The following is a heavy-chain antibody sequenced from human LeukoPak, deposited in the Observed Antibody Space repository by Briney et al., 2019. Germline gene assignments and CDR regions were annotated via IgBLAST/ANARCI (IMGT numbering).Heavy chain of an antibody. D-gene: IGHD3-10*01. CDR2: IYFSGGT. CDR1: GGSIGTSSYY. Sequence: SETLSLTCTVSGGSIGTSSYYWGWIRQPPGKGLEWIGTIYFSGGTFYNPSLKSRVTISLDTSKNQFSLKLSSVTAADTAVYYCARHKFSGSPLWWGQGTLVTVSS. CDR3: ARHKFSGSPLW. J-gene: IGHJ4*02. V-gene: IGHV4-39*01.